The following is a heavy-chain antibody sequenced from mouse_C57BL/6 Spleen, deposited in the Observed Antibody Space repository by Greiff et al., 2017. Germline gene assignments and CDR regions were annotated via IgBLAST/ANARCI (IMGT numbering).Heavy chain of an antibody. Sequence: QVQLKQSGPGLVQPSQSLSITCTVSGFSLTSYGVHWVRQSPGKGLEWLGVIWRGGSTDYNAAFMSRLSITKDNSKSQVFFKMNSLQADDTAIYYCSKNSLMYYGSSSHWYFDVWGTGTTVTVSS. J-gene: IGHJ1*03. V-gene: IGHV2-5*01. CDR2: IWRGGST. CDR3: SKNSLMYYGSSSHWYFDV. CDR1: GFSLTSYG. D-gene: IGHD1-1*01.